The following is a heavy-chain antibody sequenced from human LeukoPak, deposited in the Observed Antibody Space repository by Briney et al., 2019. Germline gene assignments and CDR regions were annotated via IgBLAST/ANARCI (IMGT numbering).Heavy chain of an antibody. V-gene: IGHV3-74*01. J-gene: IGHJ4*02. Sequence: GGSLRLSCAASGFTFSSYWMHWVRQAPGKGLVWVSRINSDGSSTSYADSVKGRFTISRDNAKNTLYLQMDSLRAEDTAMYYYARGTGSYYSLGYWGQGTLVTVSS. D-gene: IGHD1-26*01. CDR2: INSDGSST. CDR1: GFTFSSYW. CDR3: ARGTGSYYSLGY.